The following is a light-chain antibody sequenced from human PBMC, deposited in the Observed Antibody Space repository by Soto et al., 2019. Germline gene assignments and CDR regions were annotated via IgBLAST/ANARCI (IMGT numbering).Light chain of an antibody. CDR1: QRISNY. CDR2: AAS. V-gene: IGKV1-27*01. CDR3: HKYNSAPLT. J-gene: IGKJ4*01. Sequence: DIQMPQSPSSLSASVGDRVTITCRASQRISNYLAWYQQKPGKVPKLLIYAASTLQSGVPSRFSGSGSGTDFTLTISSLQPEDVATYYCHKYNSAPLTFGGGTKVEIK.